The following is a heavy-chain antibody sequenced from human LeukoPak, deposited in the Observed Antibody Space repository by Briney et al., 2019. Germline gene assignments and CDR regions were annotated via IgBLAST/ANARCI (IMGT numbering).Heavy chain of an antibody. CDR1: GGSISSGSYY. CDR2: IYTSGST. CDR3: ARGVSAAGTNWFDP. V-gene: IGHV4-61*02. Sequence: SQTLSLTCTVSGGSISSGSYYWSWIRQPAGKGLEWIGRIYTSGSTNSNTSLKSRVTISVDTSKNQFSLKLSSVTAADTAVYYCARGVSAAGTNWFDPWGQGTLVTVSS. J-gene: IGHJ5*02. D-gene: IGHD6-13*01.